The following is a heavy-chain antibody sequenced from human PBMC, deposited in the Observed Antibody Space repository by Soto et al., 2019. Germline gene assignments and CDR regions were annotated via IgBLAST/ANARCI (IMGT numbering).Heavy chain of an antibody. CDR2: IYYSGST. Sequence: PSETLSLTCTVSGGSISSGGYYWSWIRQHPGKGLEWIGYIYYSGSTYYNPSLKSRVTISVDTSKNQFSLKLSSVTAADTAVYYCARDSSGYYRALDYWGQGTLVTVSS. J-gene: IGHJ4*02. CDR1: GGSISSGGYY. D-gene: IGHD3-22*01. V-gene: IGHV4-30-4*08. CDR3: ARDSSGYYRALDY.